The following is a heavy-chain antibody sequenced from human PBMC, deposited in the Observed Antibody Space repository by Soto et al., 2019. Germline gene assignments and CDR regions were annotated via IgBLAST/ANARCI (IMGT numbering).Heavy chain of an antibody. J-gene: IGHJ6*02. D-gene: IGHD6-13*01. CDR1: GGTFSSYA. V-gene: IGHV1-69*13. CDR3: ARGPSRSSWLIPSYYYYGMDV. CDR2: IIPIFGTA. Sequence: SVKVSCKASGGTFSSYAISWVRQAPGQGLEWMGGIIPIFGTANYAQKFQGRVTITAGESTSTAYMELSSLRSEDTAVYYCARGPSRSSWLIPSYYYYGMDVWGQGTTVTVSS.